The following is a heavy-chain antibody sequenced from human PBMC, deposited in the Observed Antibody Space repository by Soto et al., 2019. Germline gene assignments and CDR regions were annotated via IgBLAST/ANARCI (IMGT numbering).Heavy chain of an antibody. D-gene: IGHD2-2*01. J-gene: IGHJ4*02. CDR2: LYSGGNT. V-gene: IGHV3-53*01. CDR3: ALRRVAYADF. CDR1: EFTVTNNE. Sequence: GGSLRLSCAASEFTVTNNEMSWVRQAPGKGLEWVSILYSGGNTYYADSVEGRFTISRDGSKNTLYLHMNSLRAEDTAVYYCALRRVAYADFWGQGTRVTVSS.